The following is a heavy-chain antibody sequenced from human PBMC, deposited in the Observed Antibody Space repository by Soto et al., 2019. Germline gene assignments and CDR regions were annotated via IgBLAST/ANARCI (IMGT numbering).Heavy chain of an antibody. D-gene: IGHD2-15*01. CDR2: TSNGGNT. Sequence: EVQLLGSGGGLVQRGGSQRLSCEASGFPFSTYAMTWVRQVPGKGLEWVSTTSNGGNTEFAESVRGRFTVFRDNSKNTIYLQMSSLRAEDSAIYFCARDFRPGLIVPTKSGFDPWGQGTPVTVSS. CDR3: ARDFRPGLIVPTKSGFDP. CDR1: GFPFSTYA. J-gene: IGHJ5*02. V-gene: IGHV3-23*01.